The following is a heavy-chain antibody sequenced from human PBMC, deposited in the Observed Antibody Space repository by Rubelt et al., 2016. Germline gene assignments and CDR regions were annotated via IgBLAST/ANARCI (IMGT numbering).Heavy chain of an antibody. J-gene: IGHJ4*02. V-gene: IGHV4-59*12. Sequence: QVQLQESGPGLVEPSETLSLTCTVSGGSISSYYWSWIRQPPGKGLEWIGEINHSGSTNYNPSLKSRVTISVDTSKNQFSLKLSAVTAADTAVYYCARGSAAPYYFDYWGQGTLVTVSS. CDR2: INHSGST. D-gene: IGHD6-13*01. CDR1: GGSISSYY. CDR3: ARGSAAPYYFDY.